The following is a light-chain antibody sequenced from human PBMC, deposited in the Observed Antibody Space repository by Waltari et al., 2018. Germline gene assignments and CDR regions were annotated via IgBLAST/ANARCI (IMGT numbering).Light chain of an antibody. CDR2: DVS. CDR3: GSYTSSTTLA. CDR1: SSDVGGHDY. V-gene: IGLV2-14*03. J-gene: IGLJ1*01. Sequence: QSALTQPASVSGSPGQSITISCTGTSSDVGGHDYVSWYQQHPGKAPKLMLYDVSNRPLEVSHRFSGSKSGNTASLTISGLQADDEAEYYCGSYTSSTTLAFGTGTKVTVL.